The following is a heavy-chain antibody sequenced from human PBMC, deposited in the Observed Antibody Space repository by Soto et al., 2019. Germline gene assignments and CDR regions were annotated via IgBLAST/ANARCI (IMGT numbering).Heavy chain of an antibody. CDR1: GGSISSYY. Sequence: QVQLQESGPGLVKPSETLSLTCTVSGGSISSYYWSWIRQPPGKGLEWIGYIYYSGSTNYNPSRKSRVTRSVDTSKNQFSLKLSSVTAADTAVYYCAREESTTGTPRAFDIWGQGTMVTVSS. D-gene: IGHD1-1*01. J-gene: IGHJ3*02. V-gene: IGHV4-59*01. CDR2: IYYSGST. CDR3: AREESTTGTPRAFDI.